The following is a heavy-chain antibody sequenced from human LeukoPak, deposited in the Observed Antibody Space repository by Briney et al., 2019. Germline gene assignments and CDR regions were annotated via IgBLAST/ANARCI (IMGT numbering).Heavy chain of an antibody. Sequence: SETLSLTCTVSGYSISSGYYWGWIRQPPGKGLEWIGSIYHSGSTYYNPSLESRVTISVDTSKNQFSLKLSSVTAADTAVYYCARHEEITFGGVIATTGFDYWGQGTLVTVSS. CDR1: GYSISSGYY. CDR2: IYHSGST. D-gene: IGHD3-16*02. J-gene: IGHJ4*02. V-gene: IGHV4-38-2*02. CDR3: ARHEEITFGGVIATTGFDY.